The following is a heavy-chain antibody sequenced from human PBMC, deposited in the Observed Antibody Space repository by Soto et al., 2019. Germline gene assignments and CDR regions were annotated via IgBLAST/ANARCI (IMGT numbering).Heavy chain of an antibody. Sequence: SLARAVYGESFKISFCGWSCQNPGKGLEWIAYLYNSGSTYYTPSLKSRVTISVDTSKNQFSLKLSSVTAADTAVYYFARGYGCGSFPFRWFDSWGQGTLVTVSS. D-gene: IGHD3-10*01. CDR2: LYNSGST. J-gene: IGHJ5*01. CDR1: GESFKISF. V-gene: IGHV4-31*11. CDR3: ARGYGCGSFPFRWFDS.